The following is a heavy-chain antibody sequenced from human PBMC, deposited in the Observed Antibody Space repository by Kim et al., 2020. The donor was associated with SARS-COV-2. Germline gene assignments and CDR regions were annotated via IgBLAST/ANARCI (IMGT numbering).Heavy chain of an antibody. V-gene: IGHV1-46*04. CDR3: ARAWDQNFDF. Sequence: ASVKVSCKASVYTFTMYWIHCVRKGPVQVIEWMGLRKLSNSYTRYAQSLQGRVITTSDTATSTASMELSSLTSEDTAVYYCARAWDQNFDFWGQGTLVTVSS. CDR1: VYTFTMYW. CDR2: RKLSNSYT. D-gene: IGHD1-26*01. J-gene: IGHJ4*02.